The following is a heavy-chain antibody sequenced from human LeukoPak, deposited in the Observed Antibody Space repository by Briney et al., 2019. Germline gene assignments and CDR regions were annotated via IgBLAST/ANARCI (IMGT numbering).Heavy chain of an antibody. CDR1: GYTFTGYY. CDR3: ARSGRIQLWYPSKWPPDY. CDR2: INPNSGGT. Sequence: ASVKVSCKASGYTFTGYYMHWVQQAPGQGLEWMGWINPNSGGTNYAQKFQGRVTMTRDTSISTAYMELSRLRSDDTAVYYCARSGRIQLWYPSKWPPDYWGQGTLVTVSS. D-gene: IGHD5-18*01. J-gene: IGHJ4*02. V-gene: IGHV1-2*02.